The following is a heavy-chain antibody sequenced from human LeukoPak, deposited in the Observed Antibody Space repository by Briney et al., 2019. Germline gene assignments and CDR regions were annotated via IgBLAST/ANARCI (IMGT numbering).Heavy chain of an antibody. V-gene: IGHV4-59*01. J-gene: IGHJ4*02. Sequence: PSETLSLTCIDSVGSIISYYWSWIRQPPGKGLEWIGYIYYSGSTNYNPSLKSRVTISVHTSKNQFSLKLSSVTSADTAVYYCARVRGYDWKSFSHYWSQGTLVTVSS. CDR3: ARVRGYDWKSFSHY. D-gene: IGHD5-12*01. CDR2: IYYSGST. CDR1: VGSIISYY.